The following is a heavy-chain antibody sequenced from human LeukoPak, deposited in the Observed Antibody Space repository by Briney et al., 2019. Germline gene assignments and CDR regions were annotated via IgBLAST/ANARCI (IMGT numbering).Heavy chain of an antibody. D-gene: IGHD6-13*01. J-gene: IGHJ5*02. CDR3: ARETVGAAGDTYNWFDP. V-gene: IGHV3-30*03. CDR2: ISYDGSNK. CDR1: GFTFSSYG. Sequence: GRSLRLSCAASGFTFSSYGMHWVRQAPGKGLEWVAVISYDGSNKYYADSVKGRFTISRDNSKNTLYLQMNSLRSEDTAVYYCARETVGAAGDTYNWFDPWGQETLVTVSS.